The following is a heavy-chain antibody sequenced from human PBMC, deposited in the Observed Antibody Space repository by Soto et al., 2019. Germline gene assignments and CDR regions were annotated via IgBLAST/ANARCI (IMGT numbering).Heavy chain of an antibody. Sequence: QPQLQESGPGLVKPSETLSLTCSVSGDSISSSNYFWGWIRQPPGKGLEYIGNIYYTGSTEYNPSLTSRVTIAVDTSKNQFSLKLSSVTAADTAVYYCARLWTYWGQGTLVTVSS. CDR3: ARLWTY. D-gene: IGHD1-1*01. CDR2: IYYTGST. CDR1: GDSISSSNYF. V-gene: IGHV4-39*01. J-gene: IGHJ4*02.